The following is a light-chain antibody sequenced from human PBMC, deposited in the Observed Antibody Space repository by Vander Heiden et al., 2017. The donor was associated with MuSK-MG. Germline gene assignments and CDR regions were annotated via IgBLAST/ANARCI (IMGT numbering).Light chain of an antibody. CDR2: GAS. Sequence: EIVMTQSPATLSVSPGERATLSCRASQSVSSNLAWYQQKPGQAPRLLIYGASTSATGIPARFRGSGSGTEFTLTISSLQSEDFAVYYCQQYNNGPAYTFGQGTKLEIK. CDR1: QSVSSN. J-gene: IGKJ2*01. CDR3: QQYNNGPAYT. V-gene: IGKV3-15*01.